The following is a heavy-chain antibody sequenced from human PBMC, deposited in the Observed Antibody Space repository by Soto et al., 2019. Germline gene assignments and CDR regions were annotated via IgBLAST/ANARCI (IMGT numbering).Heavy chain of an antibody. V-gene: IGHV4-4*02. CDR1: SGSITTANW. CDR3: PRSGGGVVLAATTPFGY. D-gene: IGHD2-15*01. Sequence: QVPLQESGPRLVRPSGTLSLTCTVSSGSITTANWWSWVRQPPGRGLEWIGEIYHSWSTNYNLSPTSGVTLSVNKSKNRYSLRLSSVTAADTAMYYCPRSGGGVVLAATTPFGYWGPGTLVTVSS. CDR2: IYHSWST. J-gene: IGHJ4*02.